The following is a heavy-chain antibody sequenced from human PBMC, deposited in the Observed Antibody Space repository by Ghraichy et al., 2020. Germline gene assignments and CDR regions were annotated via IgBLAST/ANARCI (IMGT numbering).Heavy chain of an antibody. CDR1: GFTFSSYT. V-gene: IGHV3-23*01. J-gene: IGHJ4*02. CDR3: ATRPTLYFDY. Sequence: GGSLRLSCAASGFTFSSYTMSWVRQAPGKGLEWVSSISASGGSTSYTDSVKGRFTISRDNSKNTLFLQMNSLRAEDTAVYYCATRPTLYFDYWGQGTLVTVSS. CDR2: ISASGGST.